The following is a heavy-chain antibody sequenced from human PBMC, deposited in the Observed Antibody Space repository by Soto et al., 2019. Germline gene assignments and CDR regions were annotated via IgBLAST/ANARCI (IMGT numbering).Heavy chain of an antibody. CDR1: GFTFSSYA. D-gene: IGHD3-10*01. V-gene: IGHV3-23*01. Sequence: GSLRLSCAASGFTFSSYAMSWVRQAPGKGLEWVSAISGSGGSTYYADSVKGRFTISRDNSKNTLYLQMNSLRAEDTAVYYCAKARADYYGSGSPIDYWGQGTLVTVSS. J-gene: IGHJ4*02. CDR3: AKARADYYGSGSPIDY. CDR2: ISGSGGST.